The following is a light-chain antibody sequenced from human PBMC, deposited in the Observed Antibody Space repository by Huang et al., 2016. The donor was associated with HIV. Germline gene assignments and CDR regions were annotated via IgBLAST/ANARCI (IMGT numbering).Light chain of an antibody. Sequence: DIQMTQSPSSLSASIGDRVTITCRASRHIYSDLNRYQHRPGKAPKLLIYDAANLEVGVPARFSGSGSGRNFTLIISSLQPEDFATYYCQQYDSLPRTFGPGTKV. CDR2: DAA. J-gene: IGKJ3*01. V-gene: IGKV1-33*01. CDR3: QQYDSLPRT. CDR1: RHIYSD.